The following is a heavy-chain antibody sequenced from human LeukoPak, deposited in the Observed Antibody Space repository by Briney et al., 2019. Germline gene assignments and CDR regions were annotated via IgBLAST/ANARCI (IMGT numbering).Heavy chain of an antibody. Sequence: GGSLRLSCAASGFTVSSNYMSWVRQAPGKGLEWVSVIYSGGSTYYADSVKGRFTISRDNSKNTLYLQMNSLRAEDTAVYYCAKDYDFWSGYYFDYWGQGTLVTVSS. CDR3: AKDYDFWSGYYFDY. CDR1: GFTVSSNY. D-gene: IGHD3-3*01. CDR2: IYSGGST. J-gene: IGHJ4*02. V-gene: IGHV3-53*01.